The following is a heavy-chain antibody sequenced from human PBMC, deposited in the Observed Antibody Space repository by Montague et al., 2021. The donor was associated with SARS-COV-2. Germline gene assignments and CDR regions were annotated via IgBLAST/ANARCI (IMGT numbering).Heavy chain of an antibody. Sequence: SETLSLTCTVSGGSITGYYWSWPRRSPGKGPEWIAHIYDGGAVNYNLSLGSRVTISTDTSKNQLSLKVNSVTAADTAVYYCVRDHPYGGPRGAYDIWGQGTVVTVSS. CDR1: GGSITGYY. D-gene: IGHD4-23*01. CDR3: VRDHPYGGPRGAYDI. CDR2: IYDGGAV. V-gene: IGHV4-59*01. J-gene: IGHJ3*02.